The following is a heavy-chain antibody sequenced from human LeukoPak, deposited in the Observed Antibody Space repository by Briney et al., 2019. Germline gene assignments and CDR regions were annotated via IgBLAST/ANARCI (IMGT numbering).Heavy chain of an antibody. Sequence: ASVKVSCKASGYTFIGHYIHWVRQAPGLGLEWMGWINPNGGGTTYAQKFQGRVTMTRDTSSSTVYMELRRLRYDDTAVYYCARELWTGGSPYFVSWGQGSLVSVSS. CDR3: ARELWTGGSPYFVS. CDR1: GYTFIGHY. CDR2: INPNGGGT. V-gene: IGHV1-2*02. J-gene: IGHJ4*02. D-gene: IGHD2-15*01.